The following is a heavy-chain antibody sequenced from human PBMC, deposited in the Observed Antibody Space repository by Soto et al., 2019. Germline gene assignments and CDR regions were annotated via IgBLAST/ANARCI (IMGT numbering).Heavy chain of an antibody. CDR2: TYYRSKWYN. CDR3: AKGRASCYAMDV. V-gene: IGHV6-1*01. Sequence: PSQTLSLTCAISGNSISSNGAAWNWIRQSPSRGLEWLGRTYYRSKWYNDYAVSVEGRITVNPDTSKNQFFLQLNSVTPEDTAVYYCAKGRASCYAMDVWGQGTTVTVSS. J-gene: IGHJ6*02. CDR1: GNSISSNGAA.